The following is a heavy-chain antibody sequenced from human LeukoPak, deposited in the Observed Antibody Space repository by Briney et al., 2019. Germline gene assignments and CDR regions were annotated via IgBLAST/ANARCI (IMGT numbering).Heavy chain of an antibody. J-gene: IGHJ4*02. Sequence: PGGSLRLSCTASGFTFSTYAMHWVRQAPGKGLEWVAVISYDGTNKYYADSMKGRFTISRDNSKNTLYLQMNSLRAEDTAVYYCARALDEGARFDYWGQGTLVTV. CDR3: ARALDEGARFDY. V-gene: IGHV3-30-3*01. CDR2: ISYDGTNK. CDR1: GFTFSTYA.